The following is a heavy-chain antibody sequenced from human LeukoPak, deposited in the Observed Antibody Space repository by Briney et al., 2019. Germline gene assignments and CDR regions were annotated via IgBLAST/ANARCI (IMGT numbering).Heavy chain of an antibody. CDR1: GGSISSGSYY. V-gene: IGHV4-39*01. CDR3: ARRVCSGGSCPFDY. J-gene: IGHJ4*02. CDR2: IFRDGST. D-gene: IGHD2-15*01. Sequence: SETLSLTCTVSGGSISSGSYYWGWIRQPPGKGLEWIGSIFRDGSTYYNPSLKSRVTISVDTSKNQFSLKLSSVTAADTAVYYCARRVCSGGSCPFDYWGQGTLVTVSS.